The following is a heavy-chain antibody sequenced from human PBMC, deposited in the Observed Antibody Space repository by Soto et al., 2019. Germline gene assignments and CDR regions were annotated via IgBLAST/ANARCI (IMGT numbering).Heavy chain of an antibody. Sequence: GGSLRLSCAGSGFTFSTYWMGWVRQAPGKGLEYVATIKHDGSETYYVESVKGRFTISRDNAKNFLYLQMDSLRVEDTAMYYCGRGPLMAAPGNFWGQGTMVTVSS. D-gene: IGHD6-13*01. CDR1: GFTFSTYW. V-gene: IGHV3-7*01. CDR2: IKHDGSET. J-gene: IGHJ4*02. CDR3: GRGPLMAAPGNF.